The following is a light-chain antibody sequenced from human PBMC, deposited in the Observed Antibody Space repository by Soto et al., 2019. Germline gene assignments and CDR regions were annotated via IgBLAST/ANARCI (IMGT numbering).Light chain of an antibody. Sequence: EIVLTQSPGTLSLSPGERATLSCRASQSVSSSNLGWYHQKPGQAPRLLIYGASTRATGIPDRFSGDGSVTHFTLTISRLEAEDFVMYYCQQYGSSPITFGQGTRLEIK. V-gene: IGKV3-20*01. CDR1: QSVSSSN. CDR3: QQYGSSPIT. CDR2: GAS. J-gene: IGKJ5*01.